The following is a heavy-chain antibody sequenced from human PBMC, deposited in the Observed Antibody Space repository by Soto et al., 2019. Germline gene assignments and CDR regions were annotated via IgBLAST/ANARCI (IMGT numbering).Heavy chain of an antibody. CDR3: AADPQIVLREGYYYGMDV. V-gene: IGHV1-58*01. Sequence: GASVKVSCKASGFTFTSSAVQWVRQARGQRLEWIGWIVVGSGNTNYAQKFQERVTITRDMSTSTAYMELSSLRSEDTAVYYCAADPQIVLREGYYYGMDVWGQGTTVTVSS. J-gene: IGHJ6*02. D-gene: IGHD6-6*01. CDR2: IVVGSGNT. CDR1: GFTFTSSA.